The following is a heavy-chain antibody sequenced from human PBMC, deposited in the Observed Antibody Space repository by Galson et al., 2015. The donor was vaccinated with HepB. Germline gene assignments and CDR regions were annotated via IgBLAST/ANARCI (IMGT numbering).Heavy chain of an antibody. Sequence: QSGTEVKKPGESLKISCQVSGYTFPNYWIGWVRQMPGQGLEWMGIIFPSDSDTRYSPSFQSPVTISADNSINTAYLQWTRLKASDTAIYYCARRPRKDAFDIWGQGTMVTVSS. CDR1: GYTFPNYW. CDR3: ARRPRKDAFDI. V-gene: IGHV5-51*01. J-gene: IGHJ3*02. CDR2: IFPSDSDT.